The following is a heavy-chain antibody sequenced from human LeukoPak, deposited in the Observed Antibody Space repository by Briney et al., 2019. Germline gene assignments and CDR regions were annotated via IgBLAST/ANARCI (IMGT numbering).Heavy chain of an antibody. Sequence: SETLSLTCTVSGASISSYYWSWIRQPPGKGLEWIGYIYSRGSTQHTPSLKSRVTISVDTSKNQFSLKLSSVTAADTGVYYCASGPYPAAGTDHQFDEWGQGTLVTVSS. V-gene: IGHV4-59*01. CDR2: IYSRGST. D-gene: IGHD6-13*01. J-gene: IGHJ4*02. CDR1: GASISSYY. CDR3: ASGPYPAAGTDHQFDE.